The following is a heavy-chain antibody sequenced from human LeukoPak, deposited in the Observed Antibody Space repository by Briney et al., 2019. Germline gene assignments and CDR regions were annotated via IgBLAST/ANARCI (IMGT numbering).Heavy chain of an antibody. CDR3: ARANNWNYALGY. CDR1: GYTFTGYY. D-gene: IGHD1-7*01. CDR2: INPNSGGT. J-gene: IGHJ4*02. Sequence: ASEKDSCKASGYTFTGYYMHWVRQAPGQGLEWMGWINPNSGGTNYAQKFQGRVTMTRDTSISTAYMELRSLRSDDTAMYYCARANNWNYALGYWGQGTLVTVSS. V-gene: IGHV1-2*02.